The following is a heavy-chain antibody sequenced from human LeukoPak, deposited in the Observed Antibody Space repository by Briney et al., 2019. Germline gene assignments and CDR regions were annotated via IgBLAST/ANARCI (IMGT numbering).Heavy chain of an antibody. Sequence: SETLSLTCTVSGGSISHYYWSWIRQPPGKGLEWIGFIYYSVTTNYNPSLKGRVTISVDTSKNQFSLKLSSVTAADTAVYYCARGEYSSSWHGDSFNIWGQGTMVTVSS. CDR3: ARGEYSSSWHGDSFNI. J-gene: IGHJ3*02. V-gene: IGHV4-59*01. D-gene: IGHD6-13*01. CDR2: IYYSVTT. CDR1: GGSISHYY.